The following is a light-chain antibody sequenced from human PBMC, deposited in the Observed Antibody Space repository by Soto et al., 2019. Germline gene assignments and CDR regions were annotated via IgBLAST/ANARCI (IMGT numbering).Light chain of an antibody. CDR3: SSYAASNNFYFV. J-gene: IGLJ3*02. CDR2: EVT. Sequence: QPVLTQPPSASGSPGQSVNISCTGTSSDVGGYNYVSWYQQYPGRAPKLMIYEVTKRPSGVPDRFSGSKSGNTASLTVSGLQAEDEADYYCSSYAASNNFYFVFGGGTKLTVL. CDR1: SSDVGGYNY. V-gene: IGLV2-8*01.